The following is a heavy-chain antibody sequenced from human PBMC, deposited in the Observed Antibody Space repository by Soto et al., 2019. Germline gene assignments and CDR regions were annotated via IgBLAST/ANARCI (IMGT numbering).Heavy chain of an antibody. V-gene: IGHV3-23*01. CDR1: GFTFSSYA. CDR3: AKDEHIVVVPAASGGWKSYYYYGMDV. Sequence: GGSLRLSCAASGFTFSSYAMSWVRQAPGKGLEWVPAISGSGGSTYYADSVKGRFTISRDNSKNTLYLQMNSLRAEDTAVYYCAKDEHIVVVPAASGGWKSYYYYGMDVWGQGTTVTVSS. J-gene: IGHJ6*02. D-gene: IGHD2-2*01. CDR2: ISGSGGST.